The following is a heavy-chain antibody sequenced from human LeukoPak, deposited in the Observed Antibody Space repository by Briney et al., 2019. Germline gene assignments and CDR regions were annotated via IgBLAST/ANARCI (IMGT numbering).Heavy chain of an antibody. CDR1: GGSISSSSYY. CDR3: ARAQSDPKLDAFDI. Sequence: SETLSLTCTVSGGSISSSSYYWGWIRQPPGKGLEWIGSIYYSGSTYYNPSLKSRVTISVDTSKNQFSLKLSSVTAADTAVYYCARAQSDPKLDAFDIWGQGTMVTVSS. J-gene: IGHJ3*02. CDR2: IYYSGST. V-gene: IGHV4-39*01.